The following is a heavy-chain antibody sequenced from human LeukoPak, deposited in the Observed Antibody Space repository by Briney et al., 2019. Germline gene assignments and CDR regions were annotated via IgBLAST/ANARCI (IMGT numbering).Heavy chain of an antibody. CDR2: INNDGQST. Sequence: GGSLRLSCAASGFTFSSYWMHWVRQLPVPGKGLVWVSRINNDGQSTRYANSVKGRFTISRDNAKNTLYLQMNSLRAEDTAVYYCASFPWELRPTWGQGTLVTVSS. D-gene: IGHD1-26*01. CDR1: GFTFSSYW. J-gene: IGHJ4*02. V-gene: IGHV3-74*01. CDR3: ASFPWELRPT.